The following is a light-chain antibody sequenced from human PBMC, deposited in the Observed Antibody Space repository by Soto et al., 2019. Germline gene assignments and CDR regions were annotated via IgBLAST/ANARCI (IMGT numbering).Light chain of an antibody. CDR3: QQYYSYPFT. Sequence: AIRMTQSPSSFSASTGDRVTITCRASQGISSYLAWYQQNPGKAPNLLIYAASPLQSVVPSRFSGSGSGTDFTLLISCLQSEDFATYYCQQYYSYPFTFGPATKVDIK. CDR2: AAS. J-gene: IGKJ3*01. V-gene: IGKV1-8*01. CDR1: QGISSY.